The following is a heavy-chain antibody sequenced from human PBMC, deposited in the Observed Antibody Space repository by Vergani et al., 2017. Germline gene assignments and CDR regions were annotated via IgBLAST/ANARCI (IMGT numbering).Heavy chain of an antibody. Sequence: QVQLVQSGAEVKKPGASVKVSCKASGYTFTSYGISWVRQAPGQGLEWMGWSSAYNGNTNYAQKLQGRVTMTTDTSTSTAYMELRSLRSDDKDVYYCYIIVGARYAFDIWGQGTMVTVSS. V-gene: IGHV1-18*01. CDR2: SSAYNGNT. CDR1: GYTFTSYG. D-gene: IGHD1-26*01. CDR3: YIIVGARYAFDI. J-gene: IGHJ3*02.